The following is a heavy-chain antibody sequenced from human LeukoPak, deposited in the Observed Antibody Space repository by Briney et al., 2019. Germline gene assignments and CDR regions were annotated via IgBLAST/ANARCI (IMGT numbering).Heavy chain of an antibody. Sequence: ASVKVSCKASGYTFTSYGINWVRQAPGQGLEWMGWISAYNGNTNYAQKLQGRVTMTTDTSTSTAYMELRSLRSDDTAVYYCARDLYDFWSGYYRHWFDPWGQGTLVTVSS. CDR3: ARDLYDFWSGYYRHWFDP. CDR1: GYTFTSYG. CDR2: ISAYNGNT. D-gene: IGHD3-3*01. J-gene: IGHJ5*02. V-gene: IGHV1-18*01.